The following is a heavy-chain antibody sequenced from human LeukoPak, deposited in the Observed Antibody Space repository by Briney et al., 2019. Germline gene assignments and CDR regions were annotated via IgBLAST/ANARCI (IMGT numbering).Heavy chain of an antibody. CDR1: GGSISSYY. CDR2: IYSSAIT. Sequence: SGTLSLTCTVSGGSISSYYWTWMRQPAGKGLEWIGRIYSSAITDYNPSLKSRVTMSVDTSKNQFSLKLNSVTAADTAVYYCARGPGSATAEAFDIWGQGTLVTVS. CDR3: ARGPGSATAEAFDI. V-gene: IGHV4-4*07. J-gene: IGHJ3*02.